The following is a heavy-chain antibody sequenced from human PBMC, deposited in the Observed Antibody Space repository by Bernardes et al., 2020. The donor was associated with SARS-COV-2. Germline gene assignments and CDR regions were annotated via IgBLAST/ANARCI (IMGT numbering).Heavy chain of an antibody. V-gene: IGHV1-2*04. Sequence: ASVKVSCKASGYTFTDYYMHWVRQAPGQGPEWMGWINPKSGDTKYAQKFQAWVTMTSDTSISTAYMELTRLTSDDTAAYYCARGLGYYGSGSYGFDYGMDVWGQGTTVTVSS. J-gene: IGHJ6*02. D-gene: IGHD3-10*01. CDR2: INPKSGDT. CDR1: GYTFTDYY. CDR3: ARGLGYYGSGSYGFDYGMDV.